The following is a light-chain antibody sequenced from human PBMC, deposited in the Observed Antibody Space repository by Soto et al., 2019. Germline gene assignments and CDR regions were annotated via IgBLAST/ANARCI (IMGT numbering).Light chain of an antibody. J-gene: IGLJ3*02. CDR3: CSYAGSYTWV. Sequence: QSALTQPRSVSASPGQSVTISCTGSSTDVSGYNYVSWYQQHPGQAPKLMIYDVSKRPSGVPDRFSGSKSGNTASLTISGLQAEDEADYYCCSYAGSYTWVFGGGTQLTVL. V-gene: IGLV2-11*01. CDR1: STDVSGYNY. CDR2: DVS.